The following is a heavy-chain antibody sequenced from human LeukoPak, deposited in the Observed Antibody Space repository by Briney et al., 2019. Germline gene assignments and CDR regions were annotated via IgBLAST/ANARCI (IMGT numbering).Heavy chain of an antibody. Sequence: ASVKVSRKASGYTFTSYGISWVRQAPGQGVEWMRWISAYNGNTNYAQTLQGRVTMTTDTSTSTAYMALRSLISDDTAVYYCAREYQLLPYYYYCFGMDVWGQGATVTVSS. J-gene: IGHJ6*02. CDR1: GYTFTSYG. D-gene: IGHD2-2*01. CDR3: AREYQLLPYYYYCFGMDV. CDR2: ISAYNGNT. V-gene: IGHV1-18*01.